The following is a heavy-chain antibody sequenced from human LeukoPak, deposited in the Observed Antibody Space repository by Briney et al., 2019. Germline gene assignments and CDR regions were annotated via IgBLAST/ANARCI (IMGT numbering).Heavy chain of an antibody. Sequence: ASVKVSCKASGYTFTGYYMHWVRQAPGQGLEWMGWINPNSGGTNYAQKFQGRVTMTRDTSISTAHMELSGLRSDDTAVYYCARDSRPIFEWQQLGGDYWGQGTLVTVSS. CDR1: GYTFTGYY. CDR3: ARDSRPIFEWQQLGGDY. CDR2: INPNSGGT. D-gene: IGHD6-13*01. V-gene: IGHV1-2*02. J-gene: IGHJ4*02.